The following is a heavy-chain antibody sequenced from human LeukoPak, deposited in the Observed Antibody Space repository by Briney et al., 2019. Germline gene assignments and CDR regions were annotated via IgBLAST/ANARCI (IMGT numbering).Heavy chain of an antibody. CDR3: ARGGTYWTVS. V-gene: IGHV3-7*01. J-gene: IGHJ5*01. Sequence: PGGSLRLSCAASGFVFSASYMSWVRKAPGKGLEWVATIKPDGSEKYHVDSVSDRFTISRDNTNDSLFLQMNSLRVDDTAVYYCARGGTYWTVSWGQGTLVNVS. CDR1: GFVFSASY. CDR2: IKPDGSEK.